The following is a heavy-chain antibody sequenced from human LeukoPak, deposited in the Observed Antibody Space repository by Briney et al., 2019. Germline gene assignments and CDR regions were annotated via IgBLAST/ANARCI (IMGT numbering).Heavy chain of an antibody. J-gene: IGHJ4*02. Sequence: PGRSLRLSCAASGFTFRSSGMHWVRQAPGKGLEWAAVISYDGSITEYADSVKGRFTISRDNSKNTLYLQMNSLKPVDTAMYYCAKVEGSGSYMYAFDYWGQGTLVTVSS. V-gene: IGHV3-30*18. CDR3: AKVEGSGSYMYAFDY. CDR2: ISYDGSIT. D-gene: IGHD3-10*01. CDR1: GFTFRSSG.